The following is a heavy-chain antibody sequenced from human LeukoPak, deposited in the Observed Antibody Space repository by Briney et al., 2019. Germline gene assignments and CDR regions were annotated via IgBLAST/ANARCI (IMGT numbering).Heavy chain of an antibody. V-gene: IGHV4-59*12. J-gene: IGHJ5*02. Sequence: PSETLSLTCTVSGGSISGYYWNWIRQPPGKGLEWIGYIYYSGSTNYNPSLKSRVTISVDTSKNQFSLKLRSVTAADTAVYYCARLPGTSRFDPWGQGTLVIVSS. CDR2: IYYSGST. D-gene: IGHD2-2*01. CDR3: ARLPGTSRFDP. CDR1: GGSISGYY.